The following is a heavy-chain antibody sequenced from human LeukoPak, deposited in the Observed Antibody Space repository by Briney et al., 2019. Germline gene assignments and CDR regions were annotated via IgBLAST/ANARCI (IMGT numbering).Heavy chain of an antibody. Sequence: GASVKVSCKASGGTFSSYAISWVRQAPGQGLEWMGGIIPIFGTANYAQKFQGRVTITADKSTSTAYMELSSLRSEDTAVYYCATAPQTMVRGVIVGWFDPWGQGTLVTVSS. CDR3: ATAPQTMVRGVIVGWFDP. V-gene: IGHV1-69*06. CDR1: GGTFSSYA. J-gene: IGHJ5*02. CDR2: IIPIFGTA. D-gene: IGHD3-10*01.